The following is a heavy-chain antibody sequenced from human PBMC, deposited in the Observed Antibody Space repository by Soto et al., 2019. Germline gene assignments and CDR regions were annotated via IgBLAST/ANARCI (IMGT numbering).Heavy chain of an antibody. Sequence: PSETLSLTCTVSGGSISSGDYYWSWIRQPPGKGLEWIGYIYYSGSTYYNPSLKSRVTISVDTSKNQFSLKLSSVTAADTAVYYCARNYDSSGYYYLGAFDIWGQGTTVTVSS. V-gene: IGHV4-30-4*01. CDR2: IYYSGST. CDR1: GGSISSGDYY. J-gene: IGHJ3*02. CDR3: ARNYDSSGYYYLGAFDI. D-gene: IGHD3-22*01.